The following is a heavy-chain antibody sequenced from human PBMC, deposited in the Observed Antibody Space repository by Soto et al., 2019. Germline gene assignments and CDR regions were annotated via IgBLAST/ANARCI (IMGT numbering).Heavy chain of an antibody. CDR2: IKSKTDGGTT. D-gene: IGHD3-22*01. Sequence: GGSLRLSCAASGFIFTNAWMYWVRQAPGKGLEWVGRIKSKTDGGTTDHAAPVKGRFTISRDDSKNTVYLQMNSLKSEDSAVYYCIYYYDSGTYFHVDYWGQGALVTVSS. J-gene: IGHJ4*02. V-gene: IGHV3-15*01. CDR1: GFIFTNAW. CDR3: IYYYDSGTYFHVDY.